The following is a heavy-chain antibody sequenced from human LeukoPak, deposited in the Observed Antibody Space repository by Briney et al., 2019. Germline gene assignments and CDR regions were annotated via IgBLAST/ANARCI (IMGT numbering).Heavy chain of an antibody. CDR3: ARIAVAGTLLDY. Sequence: SETLSLTCTVSGGSISSSSYYWGWIRQPPGKGLEWIGSIYHSGSTYYNPSLKSRVTISVDTSKNQFSLKLSSVTAADTAVYYCARIAVAGTLLDYWGQGTLVTVSS. J-gene: IGHJ4*02. CDR1: GGSISSSSYY. CDR2: IYHSGST. V-gene: IGHV4-39*01. D-gene: IGHD6-19*01.